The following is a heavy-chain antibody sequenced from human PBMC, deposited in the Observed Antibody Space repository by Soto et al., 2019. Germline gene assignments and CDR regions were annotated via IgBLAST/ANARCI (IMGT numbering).Heavy chain of an antibody. CDR3: ARDGRGCGGDCYPLSPGWYFDL. CDR2: IKQDGSEK. Sequence: GGSLRLSCAASGFTFSSYWMSWVRQAPGKGLEWVANIKQDGSEKYYVDSVKGRFTISRDNAKNSLYLQMNSLRAEDTAVYYCARDGRGCGGDCYPLSPGWYFDLWGRGTLVTVSS. CDR1: GFTFSSYW. J-gene: IGHJ2*01. V-gene: IGHV3-7*03. D-gene: IGHD2-21*02.